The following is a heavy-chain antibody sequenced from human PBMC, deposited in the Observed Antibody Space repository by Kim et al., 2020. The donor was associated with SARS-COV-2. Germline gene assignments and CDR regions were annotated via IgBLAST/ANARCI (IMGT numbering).Heavy chain of an antibody. CDR3: ARQIRYSLAAAGTRDY. D-gene: IGHD6-13*01. J-gene: IGHJ4*02. CDR2: IYYSGST. Sequence: SETLSLTCTVSGGSISSSSYYWGWIRQPPGKGLEWIGSIYYSGSTYYNPSLKSRVTISVDTSKNQFSLKLSSVTAADTAVYYCARQIRYSLAAAGTRDYWGQGTLVTVSS. V-gene: IGHV4-39*01. CDR1: GGSISSSSYY.